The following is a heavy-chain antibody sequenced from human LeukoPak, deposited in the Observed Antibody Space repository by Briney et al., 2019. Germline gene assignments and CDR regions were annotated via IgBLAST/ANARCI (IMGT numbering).Heavy chain of an antibody. V-gene: IGHV3-23*01. D-gene: IGHD1-26*01. CDR1: GFTFSSYP. J-gene: IGHJ4*02. CDR3: ARDDRYSGSFDFDY. Sequence: PGGSLRLSCAASGFTFSSYPMSWVRQAPGKGLEWVSVISDSAGRTYYADSVKGRFTISRDNSKNMLYLQMNSLRAEDTAVYYCARDDRYSGSFDFDYWGQGTLVTVSS. CDR2: ISDSAGRT.